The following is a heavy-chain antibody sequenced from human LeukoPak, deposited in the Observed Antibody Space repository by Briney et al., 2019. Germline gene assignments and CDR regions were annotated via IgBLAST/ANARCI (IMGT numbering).Heavy chain of an antibody. CDR1: GGSISSYY. CDR3: ARVERHSPRFDP. D-gene: IGHD5-24*01. V-gene: IGHV4-4*07. CDR2: IYTSGRT. Sequence: SETLSLTCTVSGGSISSYYWSWIRQPAGKGLEWIGRIYTSGRTNYNPSLKSRVTMSVDTSKNQFSLKLSSVTAADTAVYYCARVERHSPRFDPWGQGTLVTVSS. J-gene: IGHJ5*02.